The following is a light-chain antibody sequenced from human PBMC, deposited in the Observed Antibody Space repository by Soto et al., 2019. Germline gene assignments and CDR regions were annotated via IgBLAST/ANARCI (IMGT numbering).Light chain of an antibody. CDR2: GAS. J-gene: IGKJ2*01. Sequence: EIVMTQSPATLSVSPGERAALSCRASQSVSSNFAWYQQKPGQAPRLLIYGASTRATGIPARFSGSGSGTEFTLTISSLQSEDYAVYYCHQYNSWPYTFGQGTKLEIK. V-gene: IGKV3-15*01. CDR1: QSVSSN. CDR3: HQYNSWPYT.